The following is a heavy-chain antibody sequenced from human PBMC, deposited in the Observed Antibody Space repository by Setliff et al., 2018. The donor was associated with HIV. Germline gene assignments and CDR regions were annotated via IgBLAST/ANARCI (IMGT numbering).Heavy chain of an antibody. CDR3: GVSGGSSPGY. J-gene: IGHJ4*02. D-gene: IGHD2-15*01. CDR2: IHSDGSST. CDR1: GFTVSSYW. Sequence: PGGSLRLSCAASGFTVSSYWMHWVRQIPGKGLVGISRIHSDGSSTTYADSVRGRFTIARDNAKNTHYLQTTSLRPEDTAVYYCGVSGGSSPGYWGPGTLVTVSS. V-gene: IGHV3-74*01.